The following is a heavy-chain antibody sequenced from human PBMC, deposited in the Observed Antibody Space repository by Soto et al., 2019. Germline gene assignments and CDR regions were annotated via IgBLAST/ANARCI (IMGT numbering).Heavy chain of an antibody. CDR1: GFTFSSYW. J-gene: IGHJ6*02. CDR2: IKQDGSEK. V-gene: IGHV3-7*01. D-gene: IGHD3-3*01. CDR3: ARESGYYDFWSGYPQYYYYGMDV. Sequence: PGGSLRLSCAASGFTFSSYWMSWVRQAPGKGLEWVANIKQDGSEKYYVDSVKGRFTISRDNAKNSLYLQMNSLRAEDTAVYYCARESGYYDFWSGYPQYYYYGMDVWGQGTTVTASS.